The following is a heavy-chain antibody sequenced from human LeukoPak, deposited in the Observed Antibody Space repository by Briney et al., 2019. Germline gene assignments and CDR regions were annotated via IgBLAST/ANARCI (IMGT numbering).Heavy chain of an antibody. CDR2: IFTSGIA. CDR1: GGSISSHY. J-gene: IGHJ6*03. Sequence: SETLSLTCTVSGGSISSHYWSWIRQPAGKGLEWIGRIFTSGIANYNPSLKSRVTMSVDTSKNQFSLNLSSVTAADTAVYYCAREISGTYYNPLGYMDVWGKGTTVTVSS. V-gene: IGHV4-4*07. CDR3: AREISGTYYNPLGYMDV. D-gene: IGHD3-10*01.